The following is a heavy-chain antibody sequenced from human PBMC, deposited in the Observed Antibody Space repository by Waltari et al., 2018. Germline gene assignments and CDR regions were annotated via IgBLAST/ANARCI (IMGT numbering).Heavy chain of an antibody. CDR2: IYHRGST. Sequence: QLQLQESGSGLVKPSQTLSLTCAVSGGSISSGGYSWSWIRQPPGKGLEWIGYIYHRGSTYYNPSLKSRVTISVDRSKNQFSLKLSSVTAADTAVYYCARDRRYYDSRFYWYFDLWGRGTLVTVSS. D-gene: IGHD3-22*01. J-gene: IGHJ2*01. CDR3: ARDRRYYDSRFYWYFDL. CDR1: GGSISSGGYS. V-gene: IGHV4-30-2*01.